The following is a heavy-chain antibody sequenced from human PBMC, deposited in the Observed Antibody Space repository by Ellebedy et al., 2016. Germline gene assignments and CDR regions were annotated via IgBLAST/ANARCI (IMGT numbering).Heavy chain of an antibody. Sequence: ASVKVSCKVCGYTLTELSMHWVRQAPGKGLEWMGGFDPEDGETIYAQKFQGRVTMTEDTSTDTAYMELSSLRSEDTAVYYCATPRIRDVVAGYYGMDVWGQGTTVTVSS. J-gene: IGHJ6*02. CDR2: FDPEDGET. CDR1: GYTLTELS. CDR3: ATPRIRDVVAGYYGMDV. V-gene: IGHV1-24*01. D-gene: IGHD6-19*01.